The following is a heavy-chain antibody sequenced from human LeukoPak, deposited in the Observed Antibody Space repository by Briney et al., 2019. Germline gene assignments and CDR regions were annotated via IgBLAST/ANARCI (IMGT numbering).Heavy chain of an antibody. CDR3: AKDSLHDYNLWVYFDY. CDR1: GFTLSSYA. CDR2: ISGSGGST. D-gene: IGHD5-24*01. J-gene: IGHJ4*02. Sequence: GGSLRLSCAASGFTLSSYAMSWVRQAPGKGLEWVSAISGSGGSTYYADSVKGRFTISRDNAKNSLYLQMNSLRAEDTALYYCAKDSLHDYNLWVYFDYWGQGTLVTVSS. V-gene: IGHV3-23*01.